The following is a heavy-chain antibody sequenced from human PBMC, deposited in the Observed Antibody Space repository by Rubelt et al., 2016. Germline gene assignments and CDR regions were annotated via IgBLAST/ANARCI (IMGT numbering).Heavy chain of an antibody. V-gene: IGHV4-4*07. D-gene: IGHD3-10*01. CDR3: ATAPRGKAYFDF. CDR1: GGSITNYF. Sequence: QVRLQESGPGLVKPSGTLSLTCTVSGGSITNYFWNWIRQPPGKGLERIGRIHTSGSTNYNPSFKSRVTMSVDTSKSQFSLKLSSVTAADTAVYYCATAPRGKAYFDFWARGTLVTVSS. J-gene: IGHJ2*01. CDR2: IHTSGST.